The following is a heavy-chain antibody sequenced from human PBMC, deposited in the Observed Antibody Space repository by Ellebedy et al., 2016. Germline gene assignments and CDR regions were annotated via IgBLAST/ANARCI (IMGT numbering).Heavy chain of an antibody. J-gene: IGHJ4*02. CDR3: AKTSGWGYGEN. CDR2: VNTFSGNT. Sequence: ASVKVSCXASGYTFTTFSITWVRQVPGQGLEWMGVVNTFSGNTKFAQKFQGRVSMTTDSSTHTAYMDLRSLRSDDTAMYYCAKTSGWGYGENWGQGTLVTVSS. D-gene: IGHD3-10*01. CDR1: GYTFTTFS. V-gene: IGHV1-18*04.